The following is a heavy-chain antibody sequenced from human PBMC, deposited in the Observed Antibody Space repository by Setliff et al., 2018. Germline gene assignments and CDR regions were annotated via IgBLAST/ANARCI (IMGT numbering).Heavy chain of an antibody. CDR1: GYTFINYE. CDR3: ASCGSSGYYDHDAFDI. Sequence: ASVKVSCKASGYTFINYEINWVRQATGQGLEWMGGMNPNNGNTGYAQKFQDRVTITRDRSMSTAYMELSSLRSEDTAMYYCASCGSSGYYDHDAFDIWGQGTMVTVSS. D-gene: IGHD3-22*01. J-gene: IGHJ3*02. V-gene: IGHV1-8*03. CDR2: MNPNNGNT.